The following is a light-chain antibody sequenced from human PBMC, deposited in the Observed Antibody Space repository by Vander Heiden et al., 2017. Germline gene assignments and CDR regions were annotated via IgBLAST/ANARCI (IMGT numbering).Light chain of an antibody. V-gene: IGKV3-20*01. Sequence: DIVLTQSPGTLSLSPGKRATLSCRASQSVTSNYLAWYQKKPGQAPRLLIYGASSRDTGIPDRFSGSGSGTDFTLTISTLEPEDFAVYYCQQYCSSPPWTFGQGTKVEIK. CDR1: QSVTSNY. CDR3: QQYCSSPPWT. CDR2: GAS. J-gene: IGKJ1*01.